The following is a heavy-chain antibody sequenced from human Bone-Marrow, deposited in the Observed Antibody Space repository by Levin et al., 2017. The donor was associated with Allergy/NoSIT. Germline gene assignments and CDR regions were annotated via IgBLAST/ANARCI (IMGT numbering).Heavy chain of an antibody. CDR1: GDTFTTYT. D-gene: IGHD4-11*01. V-gene: IGHV1-69*02. CDR2: VIPILDIE. CDR3: ATYRNRAGGGMGV. J-gene: IGHJ6*02. Sequence: ASVKVSCKVSGDTFTTYTISWVRQAPGQGLEWMGRVIPILDIENYAQKFQGRFTITADKSTSTAYMELNTLRSEDTAVYYCATYRNRAGGGMGVWGQGTSVTVSS.